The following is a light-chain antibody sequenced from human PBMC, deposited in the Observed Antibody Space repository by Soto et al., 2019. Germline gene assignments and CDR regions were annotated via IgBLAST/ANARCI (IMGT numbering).Light chain of an antibody. CDR3: QSYDSSLSGWV. CDR2: GDS. J-gene: IGLJ2*01. V-gene: IGLV1-40*01. Sequence: QSVLTQPPSVSGAPGQRVTISCSGDSSNIGAGYDVHWYQQLPGTAPKVLIYGDSNRPSGVPDRFSGSKSATSASLAITGLQAEDEADYYCQSYDSSLSGWVFGGGTKLTVL. CDR1: SSNIGAGYD.